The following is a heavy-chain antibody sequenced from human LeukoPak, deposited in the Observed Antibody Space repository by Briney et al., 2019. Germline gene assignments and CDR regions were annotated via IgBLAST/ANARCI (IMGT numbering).Heavy chain of an antibody. V-gene: IGHV3-30-3*01. J-gene: IGHJ4*02. D-gene: IGHD1-26*01. Sequence: GGSLRLSCAASGFTFRNYVIHWVRQAPGKGLEWVAVTSSDLNVKLYADSVKGRFTISRDNAKNTLFLQMNSLRAEDTAVYYCVRDGVGAPPFDYWGQGALVTVSS. CDR1: GFTFRNYV. CDR2: TSSDLNVK. CDR3: VRDGVGAPPFDY.